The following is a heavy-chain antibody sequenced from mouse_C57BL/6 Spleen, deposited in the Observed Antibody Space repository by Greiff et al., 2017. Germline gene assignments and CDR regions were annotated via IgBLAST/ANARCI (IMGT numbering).Heavy chain of an antibody. J-gene: IGHJ2*01. D-gene: IGHD2-3*01. CDR2: IYWDDDK. CDR1: GFSLSTSGMG. V-gene: IGHV8-12*01. CDR3: ARNDGYPYYFDY. Sequence: VKLMESGPGILQSSQTLSLTCSFSGFSLSTSGMGVSWIRQPSGKGLEWLAHIYWDDDKRYNPSLKSRLTISKDTSRHQVFLKITSVDTADTATYYCARNDGYPYYFDYWGQGTTLTVSS.